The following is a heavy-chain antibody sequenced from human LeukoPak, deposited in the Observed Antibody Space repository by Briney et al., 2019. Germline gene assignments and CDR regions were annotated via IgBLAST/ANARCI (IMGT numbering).Heavy chain of an antibody. CDR3: ARAAEYQLLGGVYNWFDP. V-gene: IGHV1-2*02. CDR1: GYTFTGYY. CDR2: IIPNSGGT. D-gene: IGHD2-2*01. J-gene: IGHJ5*02. Sequence: GASVKVSCKASGYTFTGYYMHWVRQAPGQGLEWMGWIIPNSGGTNYAQKSQGRVTMTRDTSISTAYMELSRLRSDDTAVYYCARAAEYQLLGGVYNWFDPWGQGTLVTVSS.